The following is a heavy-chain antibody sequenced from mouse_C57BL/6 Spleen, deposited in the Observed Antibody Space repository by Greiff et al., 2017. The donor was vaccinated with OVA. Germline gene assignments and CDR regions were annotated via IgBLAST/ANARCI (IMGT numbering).Heavy chain of an antibody. Sequence: QVHVKQSGAELVRPGASVTLSCKASGYTFTDYEMHWVKQTPVHGLEWIGAIDPETGGTAYNQKFKGKAILTADKSSSTAYMELRSLTSEDSAVYYCTRRGDGPYYFDYWGQGTTLTVSS. D-gene: IGHD1-1*01. V-gene: IGHV1-15*01. CDR2: IDPETGGT. CDR1: GYTFTDYE. CDR3: TRRGDGPYYFDY. J-gene: IGHJ2*01.